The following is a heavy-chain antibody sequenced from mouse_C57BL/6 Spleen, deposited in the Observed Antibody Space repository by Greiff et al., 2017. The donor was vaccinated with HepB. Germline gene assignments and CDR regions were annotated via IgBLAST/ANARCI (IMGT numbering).Heavy chain of an antibody. V-gene: IGHV1-82*01. Sequence: QVQLKQSGPELVKPGASVKISCKASGYAFSSSWMNWVKQRPGKGLEWIGRIYPGDGDTNYNGKFKGKATLTADKSSSTAYMQLSSLTSEDSAVYFCARRDWEGDYYAMDYWGQGTSVTVSS. D-gene: IGHD4-1*01. CDR3: ARRDWEGDYYAMDY. J-gene: IGHJ4*01. CDR2: IYPGDGDT. CDR1: GYAFSSSW.